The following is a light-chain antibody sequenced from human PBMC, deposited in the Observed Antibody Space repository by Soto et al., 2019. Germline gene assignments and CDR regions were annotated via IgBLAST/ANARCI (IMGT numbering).Light chain of an antibody. J-gene: IGLJ1*01. CDR3: SSYAGSNNPGVYV. CDR2: EVS. V-gene: IGLV2-8*01. CDR1: SSDVGGYNY. Sequence: QSALTQPPSASGSPGQSVTISCTGTSSDVGGYNYVSWYQQHPGKAPKLMIHEVSKRPSGVPDRFSGSKSGNTASLTVSGLQAEDEADYYCSSYAGSNNPGVYVFGTGTKLTVL.